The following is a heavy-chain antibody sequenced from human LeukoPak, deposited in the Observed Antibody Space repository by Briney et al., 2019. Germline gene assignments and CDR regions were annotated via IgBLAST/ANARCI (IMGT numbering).Heavy chain of an antibody. D-gene: IGHD6-19*01. V-gene: IGHV3-49*03. Sequence: GRSLRLSCTASGFTFADYVMSWFRQAPGKGLEWVGLIRSKADGGTTEYAASVKGRFTISRDDSKSIAYLQMNSLKTEDTAVYYCTRDFRYSTGWYGSHMYYFDYWGQGTLVTVSS. J-gene: IGHJ4*02. CDR1: GFTFADYV. CDR2: IRSKADGGTT. CDR3: TRDFRYSTGWYGSHMYYFDY.